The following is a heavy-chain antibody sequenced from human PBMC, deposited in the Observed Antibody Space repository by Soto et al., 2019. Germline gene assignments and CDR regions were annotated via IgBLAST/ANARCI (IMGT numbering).Heavy chain of an antibody. V-gene: IGHV4-34*01. CDR3: ARQHVRGRTIAGAAEF. CDR2: INHSGNT. J-gene: IGHJ4*02. D-gene: IGHD1-26*01. CDR1: GKSLSGYY. Sequence: QVQLQQWGAGLLKPSETLSLTCAVYGKSLSGYYWSWIRQPPGKALEWIGEINHSGNTNYNPSLKSRVTISVDTSKNPLFLNLSSGTAADTAMYYCARQHVRGRTIAGAAEFWGQGTLVTVSS.